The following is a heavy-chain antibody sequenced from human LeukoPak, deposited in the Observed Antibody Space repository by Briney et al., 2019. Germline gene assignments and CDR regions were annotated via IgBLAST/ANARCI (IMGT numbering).Heavy chain of an antibody. CDR1: GGSISSSSYY. D-gene: IGHD3-3*01. CDR3: ARDPGDFWSGYYPFDY. J-gene: IGHJ4*02. V-gene: IGHV4-39*07. Sequence: KPSETLSLTCTVSGGSISSSSYYWGWIRQPPGKGLEWIGSIYYSGSTYYNPSLKSRVTISVDTSKNQFSLKLSSVTAADTAVYYCARDPGDFWSGYYPFDYWGQGTLVTVSS. CDR2: IYYSGST.